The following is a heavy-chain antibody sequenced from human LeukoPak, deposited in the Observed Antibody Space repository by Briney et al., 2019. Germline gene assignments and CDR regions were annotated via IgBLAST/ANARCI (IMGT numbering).Heavy chain of an antibody. CDR2: ITPIFGTA. Sequence: GASVKVSCKASGGTFSSYAISWVRQAPGQGLEWMGGITPIFGTANYAQKFQGRVTITADESTSTAYMELSSLRSEDTAVYYCARGYYYDSSGQDAFDIWGQGTMVTVSS. V-gene: IGHV1-69*13. D-gene: IGHD3-22*01. CDR3: ARGYYYDSSGQDAFDI. J-gene: IGHJ3*02. CDR1: GGTFSSYA.